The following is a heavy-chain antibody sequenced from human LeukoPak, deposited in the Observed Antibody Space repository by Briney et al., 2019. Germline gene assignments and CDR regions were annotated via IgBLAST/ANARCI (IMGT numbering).Heavy chain of an antibody. J-gene: IGHJ4*02. Sequence: SVKVSCKASGYTFTSYYMHWVRQAPGQGLEWVGIINPSGGSTSYAQKFQGRVTMTRDTSTSTVYMELSSLRSEDTAVYYCARAMGHGSGSYYDYFDYWGQGTPVTVSS. CDR1: GYTFTSYY. D-gene: IGHD3-10*01. CDR2: INPSGGST. CDR3: ARAMGHGSGSYYDYFDY. V-gene: IGHV1-46*01.